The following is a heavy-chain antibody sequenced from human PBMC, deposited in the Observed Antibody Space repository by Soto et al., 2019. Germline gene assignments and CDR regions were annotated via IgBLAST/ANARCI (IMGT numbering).Heavy chain of an antibody. J-gene: IGHJ4*02. Sequence: GGSLRLSCAASGFTFSSYAMSWVRQAPGKGLEWVSAISGSGGSTYYADSVKGRFTISRDNSKNTLYLQMNSLRAEDTAVYYCARIRNEVGEFDYWGQGTLVTVSS. D-gene: IGHD3-10*01. CDR3: ARIRNEVGEFDY. CDR1: GFTFSSYA. V-gene: IGHV3-23*01. CDR2: ISGSGGST.